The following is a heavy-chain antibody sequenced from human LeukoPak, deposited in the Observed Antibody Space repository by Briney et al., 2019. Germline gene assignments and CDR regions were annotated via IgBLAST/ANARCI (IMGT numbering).Heavy chain of an antibody. CDR3: AREVAAVVTATNWFDP. CDR2: IYYSGST. CDR1: GGSISSGGYY. V-gene: IGHV4-31*03. Sequence: SETLSLTCTVSGGSISSGGYYWSWIRQHPGKGLEWIGYIYYSGSTYYNPSLKSRVTISVDTSKNQSSLKLSSVTAADTAVYYCAREVAAVVTATNWFDPWGQGTLVTVSS. J-gene: IGHJ5*02. D-gene: IGHD2-21*02.